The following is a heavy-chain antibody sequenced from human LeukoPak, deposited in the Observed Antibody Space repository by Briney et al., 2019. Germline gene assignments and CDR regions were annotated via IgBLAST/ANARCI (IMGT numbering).Heavy chain of an antibody. V-gene: IGHV1-18*01. Sequence: GASVRVSCKASGYTFTSYGISWGRQAPGQGLGWRGWISAYNGNTNYAQTLQGRVTMTTDTSTSTAYMELRSLRSDDTAVYYCARDTGTVTQRGYGYWGQGTLVTVSS. D-gene: IGHD4-17*01. CDR3: ARDTGTVTQRGYGY. CDR1: GYTFTSYG. CDR2: ISAYNGNT. J-gene: IGHJ4*02.